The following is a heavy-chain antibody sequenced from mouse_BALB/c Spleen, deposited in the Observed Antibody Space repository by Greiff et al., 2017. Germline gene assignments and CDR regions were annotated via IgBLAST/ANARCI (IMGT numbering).Heavy chain of an antibody. D-gene: IGHD2-2*01. V-gene: IGHV5-6-3*01. J-gene: IGHJ2*01. CDR2: INSNGGST. CDR1: GFTFSSYG. Sequence: EVQGVESGGGLVQPGGSLKLSCAASGFTFSSYGMSWVRQTPDKRLELVATINSNGGSTYYPDSVKGRFTISRDNAKNTLYLQMSSLKSEDTAMYYCARYGYDGYYFDYWGQGTTLTVSS. CDR3: ARYGYDGYYFDY.